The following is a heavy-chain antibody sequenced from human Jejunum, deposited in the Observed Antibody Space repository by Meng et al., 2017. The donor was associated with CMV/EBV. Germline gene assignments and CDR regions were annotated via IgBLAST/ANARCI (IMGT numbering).Heavy chain of an antibody. J-gene: IGHJ4*02. V-gene: IGHV3-23*03. CDR1: GLTFSTNS. D-gene: IGHD1-14*01. Sequence: GLTFSTNSMNWVRQAPGKGLEWVSIIYGSGSTTIYAASVQGRFTISRDNSRNVVYLQMNSLRADDSGIYYCVKDRTPDGLFEFDFWGQGALVTVSS. CDR2: IYGSGSTT. CDR3: VKDRTPDGLFEFDF.